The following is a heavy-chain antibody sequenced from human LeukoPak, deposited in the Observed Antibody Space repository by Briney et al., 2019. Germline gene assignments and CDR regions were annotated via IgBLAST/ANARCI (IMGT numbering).Heavy chain of an antibody. CDR3: ARDKVYCTSGGCYSPPFDF. CDR1: GYTFTGYY. Sequence: ASVKVSCTASGYTFTGYYMNWVRQAPGQGLEWIGWINPNSGGTNYAQKFQGRVTMTRDTSISTAYMELSRLRSDDTAVYYCARDKVYCTSGGCYSPPFDFWGQGTLVTVSS. D-gene: IGHD2-8*01. V-gene: IGHV1-2*02. J-gene: IGHJ4*02. CDR2: INPNSGGT.